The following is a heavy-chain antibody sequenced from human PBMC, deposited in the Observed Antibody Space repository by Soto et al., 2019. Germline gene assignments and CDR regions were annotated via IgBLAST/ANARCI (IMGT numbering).Heavy chain of an antibody. CDR2: IYYSGST. Sequence: SETLSLACTVSGGSISSSSYYWGWIRQPPGKGLEWIGSIYYSGSTYYNPSLKSRVTISVDTSKNQFSLKLSSVTAADTAVYYCARLYVSGIKQHYYYYMDVSGKATTVSVSS. V-gene: IGHV4-39*01. J-gene: IGHJ6*03. CDR1: GGSISSSSYY. CDR3: ARLYVSGIKQHYYYYMDV. D-gene: IGHD3-10*01.